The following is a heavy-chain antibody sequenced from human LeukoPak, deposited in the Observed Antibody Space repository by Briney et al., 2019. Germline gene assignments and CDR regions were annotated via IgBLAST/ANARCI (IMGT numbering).Heavy chain of an antibody. CDR3: ATSIIVVVTADRLSWDY. J-gene: IGHJ4*02. V-gene: IGHV1-24*01. CDR1: GYTFTGYY. D-gene: IGHD2-21*02. Sequence: GASVKVSCKASGYTFTGYYMHWVRQAPGQGLEWMGGFDPEDGETIYAQKFQGRVTMTEDTSTDTAYMELSSLRSEDTAVYYCATSIIVVVTADRLSWDYWGQGTLVTVSS. CDR2: FDPEDGET.